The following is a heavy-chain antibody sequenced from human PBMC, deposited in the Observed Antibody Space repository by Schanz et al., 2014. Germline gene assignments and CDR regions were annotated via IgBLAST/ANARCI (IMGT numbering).Heavy chain of an antibody. D-gene: IGHD4-17*01. Sequence: EVQLVASGGGLVQPGGSLRLSCAASGFAVDNYYMSCVRQAPGRGLEWVSIIFTDGRTYYADSVKGRFTISRDNAKNTLYLQMNTLRAEDTAVYYCARKMKLGVYGGKGHDSLDIWGQGTMGTVSS. J-gene: IGHJ3*02. CDR1: GFAVDNYY. CDR3: ARKMKLGVYGGKGHDSLDI. V-gene: IGHV3-66*01. CDR2: IFTDGRT.